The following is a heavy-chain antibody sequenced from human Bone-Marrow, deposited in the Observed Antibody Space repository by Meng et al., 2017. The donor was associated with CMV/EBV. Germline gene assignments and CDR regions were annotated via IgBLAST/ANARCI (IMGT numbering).Heavy chain of an antibody. Sequence: GESLKISCAASGFSVSYTYMSWVRQPPGTGLEWVSVITLLNDIYYADSVKGRFTISRDFSKNTVYLQMNSLRAEDTAVYYCVRAVNGMDVWGPGTTVTVSS. CDR1: GFSVSYTY. J-gene: IGHJ6*02. CDR3: VRAVNGMDV. V-gene: IGHV3-53*01. CDR2: ITLLNDI.